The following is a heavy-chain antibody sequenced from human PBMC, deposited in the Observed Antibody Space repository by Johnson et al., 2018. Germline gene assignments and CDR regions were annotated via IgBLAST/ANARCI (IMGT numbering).Heavy chain of an antibody. V-gene: IGHV3-48*01. CDR2: ISSSSSYI. Sequence: VQLVESGGGLVQPGGSLGLSCAAPGFTFSSYSMNWVRQAPGKGLEWVSSISSSSSYIYYADSVKGRFIISRDNSKNTLYMQMNSLRAEDTAVYNCAKDGRLLRYFDWAFIFQHWGQGTLVTVSS. D-gene: IGHD3-9*01. CDR3: AKDGRLLRYFDWAFIFQH. J-gene: IGHJ1*01. CDR1: GFTFSSYS.